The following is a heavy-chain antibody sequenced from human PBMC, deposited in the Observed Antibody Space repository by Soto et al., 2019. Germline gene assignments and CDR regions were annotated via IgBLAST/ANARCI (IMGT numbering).Heavy chain of an antibody. Sequence: ASVKVSCKASGYTFSSYGISWVRQAPGQGLEWMGWISAYNDDTNYAQILQGRVTMTIDTSTSTAYMELRSLRSDDTAVYYCARERRDAYNLFYGMDVWGQGTTVTVSS. CDR1: GYTFSSYG. J-gene: IGHJ6*02. D-gene: IGHD1-1*01. CDR3: ARERRDAYNLFYGMDV. CDR2: ISAYNDDT. V-gene: IGHV1-18*01.